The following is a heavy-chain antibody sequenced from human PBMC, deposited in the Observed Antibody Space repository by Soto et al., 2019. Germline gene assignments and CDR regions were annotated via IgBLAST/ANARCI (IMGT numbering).Heavy chain of an antibody. CDR2: ISSSSSTI. J-gene: IGHJ6*02. V-gene: IGHV3-48*02. CDR1: GFTFSSYS. Sequence: GGSLRLSCAASGFTFSSYSMNWVRQAPGKGLEWVSYISSSSSTIYYADSVKGRFTISRDNAKNSLYLQMNSLRDEDTAVYYCARDLNGGGGDFPGDYYYYYGMDVWGQGTTVTVSS. CDR3: ARDLNGGGGDFPGDYYYYYGMDV. D-gene: IGHD4-17*01.